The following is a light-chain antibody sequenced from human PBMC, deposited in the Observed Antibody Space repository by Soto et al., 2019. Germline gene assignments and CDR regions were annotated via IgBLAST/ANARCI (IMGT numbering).Light chain of an antibody. Sequence: EIVMTQSPATLSVSPGESATLSCRASQSVSNNLTWYQQKPGQPPRLLIYGASTRATGVPDRFSGSGSGTDFTLTISRLEPEDFAVYYCQQYGSSRTFGQGTKVDI. V-gene: IGKV3-20*01. J-gene: IGKJ1*01. CDR2: GAS. CDR1: QSVSNN. CDR3: QQYGSSRT.